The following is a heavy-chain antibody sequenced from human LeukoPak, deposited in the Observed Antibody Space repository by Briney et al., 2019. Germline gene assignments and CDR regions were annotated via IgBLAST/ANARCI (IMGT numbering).Heavy chain of an antibody. Sequence: GGSLRLSCAASGFTFSSYGMHWVRQAPGKGLEWVSVIYSGGSTYYADSVKGRFTISRDNSKNTLYLQMNSLRAEDTAVYYCARKMATNWFDPWGQGTLVTVSS. CDR3: ARKMATNWFDP. CDR2: IYSGGST. V-gene: IGHV3-53*01. J-gene: IGHJ5*02. D-gene: IGHD5-24*01. CDR1: GFTFSSYG.